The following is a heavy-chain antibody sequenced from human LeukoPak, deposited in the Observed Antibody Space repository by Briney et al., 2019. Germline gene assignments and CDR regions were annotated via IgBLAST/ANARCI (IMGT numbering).Heavy chain of an antibody. CDR1: GGTFSSYA. V-gene: IGHV1-69*05. Sequence: SVKVSCKASGGTFSSYAISWVRQAPGQGLEWMGGIIPIFGTANYAQKFQGRVTITTDESTSTAYMELSRLRSEDTAVYYCAREKGYYYDSSGYPRPDAFDIWGQGTMVTVSS. CDR3: AREKGYYYDSSGYPRPDAFDI. J-gene: IGHJ3*02. CDR2: IIPIFGTA. D-gene: IGHD3-22*01.